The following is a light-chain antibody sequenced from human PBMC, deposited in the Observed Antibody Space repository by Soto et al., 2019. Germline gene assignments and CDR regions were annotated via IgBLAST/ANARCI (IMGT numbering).Light chain of an antibody. CDR2: DAS. J-gene: IGKJ4*01. V-gene: IGKV3-11*01. CDR1: QSVKKT. Sequence: EIVLTQSPATLSLSPGERATLSCRASQSVKKTLAWYQQKPGQAPRLLIFDASDRATGIPARFSGSGSGTDFTLIISSLEPEDFAVYYCQQRSDWPLLTFGGGTRVEI. CDR3: QQRSDWPLLT.